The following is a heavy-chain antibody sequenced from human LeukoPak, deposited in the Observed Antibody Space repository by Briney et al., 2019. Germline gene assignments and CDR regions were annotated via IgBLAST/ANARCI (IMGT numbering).Heavy chain of an antibody. CDR1: GGTFSSYA. CDR3: ARDRGRWLQDDAFDI. J-gene: IGHJ3*02. D-gene: IGHD5-24*01. V-gene: IGHV1-69*13. Sequence: AASVKVSCKASGGTFSSYAISWVRQAPGQGFEWMGGIIPIFGTANYAQKFQGRVTITADESTSTAYMELSSLRSEDTAVYYCARDRGRWLQDDAFDIWGQGTMVTVSS. CDR2: IIPIFGTA.